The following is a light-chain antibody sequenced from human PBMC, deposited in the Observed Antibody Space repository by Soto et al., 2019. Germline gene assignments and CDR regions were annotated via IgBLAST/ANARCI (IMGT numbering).Light chain of an antibody. Sequence: IVLTQSPGTLSLSPWERATLSCRTSQSVRSSHLAWYQQKPGQAPRLLIYGASSRATGIPDRFSGSGSGTDFTLTISRLEPEDFAVYHCQQYSSSPLNFGGGTKVDIK. CDR2: GAS. CDR1: QSVRSSH. V-gene: IGKV3-20*01. CDR3: QQYSSSPLN. J-gene: IGKJ4*01.